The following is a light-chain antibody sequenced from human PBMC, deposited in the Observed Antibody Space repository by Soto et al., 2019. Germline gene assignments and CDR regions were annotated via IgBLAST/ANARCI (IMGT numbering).Light chain of an antibody. Sequence: QSVLTQPASVSGSPGQSITISCTGTSSDVGGYDYVSWYQLHPGKAPKLMVFEVNNRPSGVSYRFSGSKSGNTASLTISVLQAEDEADYFCSSYSISTAYLFGTGTKSPS. CDR3: SSYSISTAYL. V-gene: IGLV2-14*01. J-gene: IGLJ1*01. CDR2: EVN. CDR1: SSDVGGYDY.